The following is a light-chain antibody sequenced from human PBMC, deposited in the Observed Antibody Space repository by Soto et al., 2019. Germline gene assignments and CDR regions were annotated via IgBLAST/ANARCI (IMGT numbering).Light chain of an antibody. CDR3: CSYAGSSTV. V-gene: IGLV2-23*01. CDR2: DGS. CDR1: SSDVGSYNL. J-gene: IGLJ1*01. Sequence: QSALTQPASVSGSPGQSITISCTGTSSDVGSYNLVSWYQQHPGKAPKLMIYDGSKRPSGVSNRFSGSKSGNTASLTISGLQAEDEADYYCCSYAGSSTVFGTGTKLTVL.